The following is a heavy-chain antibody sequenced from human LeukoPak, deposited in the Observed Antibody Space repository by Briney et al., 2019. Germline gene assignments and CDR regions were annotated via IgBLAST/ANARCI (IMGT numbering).Heavy chain of an antibody. CDR2: INPSGGST. J-gene: IGHJ6*04. CDR1: GYTFTSYY. CDR3: ARDLPSYSYGPARGYYYYGMDV. Sequence: ASVKVSCKASGYTFTSYYMHWVRQAPGQGLEWMGIINPSGGSTSYAQKFQGRVTMTRDTSTSTVYMELSSLRSEDTAVYYCARDLPSYSYGPARGYYYYGMDVWGKGTTVTVSS. D-gene: IGHD5-18*01. V-gene: IGHV1-46*01.